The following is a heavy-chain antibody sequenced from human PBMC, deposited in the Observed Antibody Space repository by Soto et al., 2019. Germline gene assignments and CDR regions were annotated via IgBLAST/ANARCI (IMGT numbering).Heavy chain of an antibody. D-gene: IGHD2-15*01. J-gene: IGHJ4*02. CDR2: ISSSSSTI. CDR3: ASDKGRSPLDY. Sequence: EVQLVESGGGLVQPGGSLRLSCAASGFTFSSYSMNWVRQAPGKGLEWVSYISSSSSTIYYADSVKGRFTISRDIAKNSVYLTMNRVGAEDPAVYHCASDKGRSPLDYWGQGTLVTVSS. V-gene: IGHV3-48*01. CDR1: GFTFSSYS.